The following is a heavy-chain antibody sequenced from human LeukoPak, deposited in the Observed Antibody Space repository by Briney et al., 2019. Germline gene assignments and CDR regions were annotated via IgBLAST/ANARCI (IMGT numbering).Heavy chain of an antibody. CDR1: GYTFTSYG. D-gene: IGHD3-22*01. V-gene: IGHV1-18*01. CDR2: ISAYNGNT. CDR3: ARDLSATYYYDSSGYYCFDAFDI. Sequence: GASVKVSCKASGYTFTSYGISWVRQAPGQGLEWMGWISAYNGNTNYAQKLQGRVTMTTDTSTSTAYMELRSLRSDDTAVYYCARDLSATYYYDSSGYYCFDAFDIWGQGTMVTVSP. J-gene: IGHJ3*02.